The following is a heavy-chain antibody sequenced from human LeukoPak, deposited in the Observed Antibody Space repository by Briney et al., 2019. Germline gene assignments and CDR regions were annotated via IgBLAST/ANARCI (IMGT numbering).Heavy chain of an antibody. CDR2: ISSSGSTI. J-gene: IGHJ3*02. Sequence: GGSLGLSCAASGFTFSSYEMNWVRQAPGKGLEWVSYISSSGSTIYYADSVKGRFTISRDNAKNSLYLQMNSLRAEDTAVYYCARAPRYCSSTSCYGAFDIWGQGTMVTVSS. D-gene: IGHD2-2*01. CDR1: GFTFSSYE. V-gene: IGHV3-48*03. CDR3: ARAPRYCSSTSCYGAFDI.